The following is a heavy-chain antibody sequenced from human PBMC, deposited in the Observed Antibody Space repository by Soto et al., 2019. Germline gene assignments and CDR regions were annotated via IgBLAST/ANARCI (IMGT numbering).Heavy chain of an antibody. D-gene: IGHD6-19*01. CDR1: VFTFSSYA. Sequence: LRLSCAASVFTFSSYAMSWVRQAPGKGLEWVSTITTSGRSTFYADSVKGRFTISRDNSKNTLYLKMSSPRAEDTAMYYCAKRISSGDYYFHYWGQGTLVTVSS. CDR3: AKRISSGDYYFHY. CDR2: ITTSGRST. V-gene: IGHV3-23*01. J-gene: IGHJ4*02.